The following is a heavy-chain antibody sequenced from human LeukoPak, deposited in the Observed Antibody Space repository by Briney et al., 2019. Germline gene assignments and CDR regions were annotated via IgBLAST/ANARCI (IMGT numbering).Heavy chain of an antibody. D-gene: IGHD6-13*01. CDR2: ISGSGGST. CDR1: GFTFSSYA. CDR3: AILPGYSSGWYEVNY. J-gene: IGHJ4*02. V-gene: IGHV3-23*01. Sequence: TGGSLRLSCAASGFTFSSYAMSWVRQAPGKGLEWVSGISGSGGSTYYADSVKGRFTISRDNSRNTLYLRMNGPRAEDTAVYYCAILPGYSSGWYEVNYWGQGTLVTVSS.